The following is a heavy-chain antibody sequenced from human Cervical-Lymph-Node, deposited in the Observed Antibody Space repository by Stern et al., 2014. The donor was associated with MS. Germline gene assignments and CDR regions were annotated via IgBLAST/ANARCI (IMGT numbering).Heavy chain of an antibody. J-gene: IGHJ4*02. CDR3: ARPITSAGHTFDY. CDR1: GYTFNRFS. Sequence: QLVQSGSEMKKPGTSVKVSCKASGYTFNRFSINWVRQAPGQGLEWMGWINTNSGNPIYARGFTGRFVFSLGTSVSTAYLQISGLKAEDTAVYYCARPITSAGHTFDYWGQGTLVTVSS. D-gene: IGHD6-25*01. V-gene: IGHV7-4-1*02. CDR2: INTNSGNP.